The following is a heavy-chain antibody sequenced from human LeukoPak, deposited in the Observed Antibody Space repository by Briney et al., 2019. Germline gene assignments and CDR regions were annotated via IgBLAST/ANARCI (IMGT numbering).Heavy chain of an antibody. CDR2: IKQDGSEK. D-gene: IGHD6-13*01. CDR1: EFTFSNYW. CDR3: ARWEIAASGMFDY. J-gene: IGHJ4*02. Sequence: GGSLRLSCEASEFTFSNYWMTWVRQPPGKGLEWVAIIKQDGSEKYHGDSVRGRFTISRDNARSSLYLQMSGLRAEDTAVYYCARWEIAASGMFDYWGQGTLVTVSS. V-gene: IGHV3-7*01.